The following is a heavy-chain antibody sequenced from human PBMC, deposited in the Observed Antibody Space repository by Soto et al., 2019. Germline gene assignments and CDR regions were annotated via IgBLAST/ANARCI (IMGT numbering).Heavy chain of an antibody. D-gene: IGHD6-19*01. J-gene: IGHJ4*02. CDR1: GFTFSSYA. Sequence: QVQLVESGGGVVQPGRSLRLSCAASGFTFSSYAMHWVRQAPGKGLEWVAVISYDGSNKYYADSVKGRFTISRDNSKNTLYLQMNSLRAEDTAVYYCARVWGSGWGFDYWGQGTLVTVSS. CDR2: ISYDGSNK. V-gene: IGHV3-30-3*01. CDR3: ARVWGSGWGFDY.